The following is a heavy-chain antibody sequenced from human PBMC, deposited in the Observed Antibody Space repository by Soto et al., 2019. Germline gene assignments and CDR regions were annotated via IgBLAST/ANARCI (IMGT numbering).Heavy chain of an antibody. CDR1: RFSFSNYA. Sequence: GGSLRLSCAASRFSFSNYAMNWVRQAPGKGLEWVSLVTGSGSSTYYADSVKGRFTVSRDNSKNTLYLQMNSLRAEDTAVYYCAKGGSSNTSLVDYWGRGTLVTVSS. V-gene: IGHV3-23*01. CDR2: VTGSGSST. J-gene: IGHJ4*02. D-gene: IGHD2-2*01. CDR3: AKGGSSNTSLVDY.